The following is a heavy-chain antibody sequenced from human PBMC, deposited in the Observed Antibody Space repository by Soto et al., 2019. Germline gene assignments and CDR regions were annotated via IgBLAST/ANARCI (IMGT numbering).Heavy chain of an antibody. V-gene: IGHV3-33*01. CDR2: IWYDGSNK. Sequence: GGSLRLSCAASGFTFSSYGMHWVRQAPGKGLEWVAVIWYDGSNKYYADSVKGRFTISRDNSKNTLYLQMNSLRAEDTAVYYCARDLGWYYYDSSGYQLGYWGQGTL. CDR3: ARDLGWYYYDSSGYQLGY. J-gene: IGHJ4*02. CDR1: GFTFSSYG. D-gene: IGHD3-22*01.